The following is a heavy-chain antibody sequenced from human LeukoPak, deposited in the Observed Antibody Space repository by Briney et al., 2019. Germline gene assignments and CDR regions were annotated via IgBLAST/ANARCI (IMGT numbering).Heavy chain of an antibody. J-gene: IGHJ4*02. D-gene: IGHD5-18*01. Sequence: GGSLRLSCAASGFTFSSYWMHWVRQAPGKGLVWVSRVDTDGTSTNYADSVKGRFTISRDNAKNTLYLQMNSLRAEDTGVYYCARGRQPWSAAYYFDYWGQGALVTVSS. CDR2: VDTDGTST. CDR3: ARGRQPWSAAYYFDY. V-gene: IGHV3-74*01. CDR1: GFTFSSYW.